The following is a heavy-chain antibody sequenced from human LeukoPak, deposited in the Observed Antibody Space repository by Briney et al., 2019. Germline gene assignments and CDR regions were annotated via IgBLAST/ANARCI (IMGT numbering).Heavy chain of an antibody. D-gene: IGHD6-13*01. CDR1: GFTVSSNY. J-gene: IGHJ4*02. Sequence: GGSLRLSCAASGFTVSSNYMSWVRQAPGKGLEWVSVIYSGGSTYYADSVKGRFTISRDNSKNTLYLQMNSLRAEDTAVYYRARASIAAAGFLDYWGQGTLVTVSS. CDR3: ARASIAAAGFLDY. CDR2: IYSGGST. V-gene: IGHV3-66*01.